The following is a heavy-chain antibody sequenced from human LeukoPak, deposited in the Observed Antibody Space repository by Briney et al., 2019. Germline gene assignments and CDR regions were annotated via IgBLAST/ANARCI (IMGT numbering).Heavy chain of an antibody. Sequence: PGGSLRLSCAASGFTFSSYAMSWVRQAPGKGQEWVSAITGSGASKYYADSVKGRFTISRDNSKNTLYLQMNSLRAEGTAVYYCAKGGSSWYYFDYWGQGTLVTASS. CDR3: AKGGSSWYYFDY. D-gene: IGHD6-13*01. CDR2: ITGSGASK. V-gene: IGHV3-23*01. J-gene: IGHJ4*02. CDR1: GFTFSSYA.